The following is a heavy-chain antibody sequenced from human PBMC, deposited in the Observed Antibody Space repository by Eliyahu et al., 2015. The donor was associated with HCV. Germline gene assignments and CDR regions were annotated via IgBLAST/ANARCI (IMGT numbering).Heavy chain of an antibody. CDR3: ASGGGGIAVTGTGGWFDP. CDR2: IHYSGST. D-gene: IGHD6-19*01. J-gene: IGHJ5*02. V-gene: IGHV4-59*01. Sequence: QVQLQESGPGLVKPSGDPVPHLHCLWWLHPYXLRGRVPAPPGKGLEWIGYIHYSGSTNYNPPLKSRVTISLDTSKNQFSLNLTSVTAADTAMYYCASGGGGIAVTGTGGWFDPWGQGTLVTVSS. CDR1: WLHPYXL.